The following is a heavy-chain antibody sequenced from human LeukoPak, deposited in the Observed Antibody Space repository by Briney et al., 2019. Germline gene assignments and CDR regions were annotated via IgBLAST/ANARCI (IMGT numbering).Heavy chain of an antibody. D-gene: IGHD4-17*01. J-gene: IGHJ4*02. V-gene: IGHV3-30*02. CDR3: ARERGHDYGDYQTFYYFDY. CDR1: GFTFSSYG. Sequence: GRSLRLSCAASGFTFSSYGMHWVRQAPGKGLEWVAFIRYDGSNKYYADSVKGRFTISRDNSKNTLYLQMNSLRAEDTAVYYCARERGHDYGDYQTFYYFDYWAREPWSPSPQ. CDR2: IRYDGSNK.